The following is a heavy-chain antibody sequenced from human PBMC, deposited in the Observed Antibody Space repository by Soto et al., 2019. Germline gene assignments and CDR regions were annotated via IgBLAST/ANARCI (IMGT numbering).Heavy chain of an antibody. J-gene: IGHJ4*02. Sequence: QVQLQESGPGLVKPSQTLSLTWSVSGASTVSHYHWTWIRQPPGKGLEWMGYIFNSGTTFYNPSLTSRLSISMDTSGNHFSLELRSVPAADTAVYYCALALGPTTGLDYWGQGTLVTVSS. CDR3: ALALGPTTGLDY. D-gene: IGHD1-26*01. CDR2: IFNSGTT. V-gene: IGHV4-31*02. CDR1: GASTVSHYH.